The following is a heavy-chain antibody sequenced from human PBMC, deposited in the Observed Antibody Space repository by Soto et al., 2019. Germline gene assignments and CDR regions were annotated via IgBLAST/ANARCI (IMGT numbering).Heavy chain of an antibody. D-gene: IGHD3-10*01. Sequence: SQTLSLTCAISGASVSSNSAAWNWIRQSTSRGLEWLGRTYYRSKWYNDYTVSVKSRITINPDTSKNQFSLQLNSVTPEDTAVYYCARVTVLLWFGELLGAFDIWGQGTMDTVSS. CDR1: GASVSSNSAA. V-gene: IGHV6-1*01. J-gene: IGHJ3*02. CDR2: TYYRSKWYN. CDR3: ARVTVLLWFGELLGAFDI.